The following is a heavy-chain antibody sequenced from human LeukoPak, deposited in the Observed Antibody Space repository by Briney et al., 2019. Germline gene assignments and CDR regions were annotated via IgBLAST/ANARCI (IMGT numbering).Heavy chain of an antibody. CDR2: ISSSSSYI. Sequence: GGSLRLSCAASGFTFSSYSMNWVRQAPGKGLEWVSSISSSSSYIYYADSVKGLFTISRDNSNYSLYLQINCLRAEDSAVYYCARTIFGVVIIPYFDYWGQGTLVTVSS. CDR1: GFTFSSYS. V-gene: IGHV3-21*01. J-gene: IGHJ4*02. D-gene: IGHD3-3*01. CDR3: ARTIFGVVIIPYFDY.